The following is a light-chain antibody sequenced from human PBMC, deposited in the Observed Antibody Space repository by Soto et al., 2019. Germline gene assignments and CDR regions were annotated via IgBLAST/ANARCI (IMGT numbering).Light chain of an antibody. CDR1: SSNIGAGYD. CDR3: HSFDNSLSGSV. V-gene: IGLV1-40*01. Sequence: QSVLKQPPSVSGAPGQRVTISCTGSSSNIGAGYDVHWYQQLPGTAPQLLIFAYSSRPSGVPDRFSGSRSATSASLAITGLQVEDEADYYCHSFDNSLSGSVFGGGTKGTVL. CDR2: AYS. J-gene: IGLJ2*01.